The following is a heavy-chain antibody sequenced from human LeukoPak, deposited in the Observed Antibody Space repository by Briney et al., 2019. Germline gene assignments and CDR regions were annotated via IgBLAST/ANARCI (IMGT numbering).Heavy chain of an antibody. D-gene: IGHD3-22*01. CDR3: ARDSRNNYHDSSCFDY. Sequence: ASVKVSCKASGYTFTSYYMHWVRQAPGQGLEWMGIINPSGGSTSYAQKFQGRVTMTRDTSTSTVYMELSSLRSEDTAVYYCARDSRNNYHDSSCFDYWGQGTLVTVSS. J-gene: IGHJ4*02. V-gene: IGHV1-46*01. CDR1: GYTFTSYY. CDR2: INPSGGST.